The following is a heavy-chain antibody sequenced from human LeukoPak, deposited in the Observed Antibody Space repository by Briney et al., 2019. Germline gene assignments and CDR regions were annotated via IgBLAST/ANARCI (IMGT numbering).Heavy chain of an antibody. Sequence: ASVKVSCKASGGTFSSYAISWVRQAPGQGLEWMGRIIPILGIANYAQKFQGRVTITADKSTSTAHMELSSLRSEDTAVYYCLSNAGRFDYWGQGTLVTVSS. CDR1: GGTFSSYA. CDR3: LSNAGRFDY. CDR2: IIPILGIA. J-gene: IGHJ4*02. V-gene: IGHV1-69*04.